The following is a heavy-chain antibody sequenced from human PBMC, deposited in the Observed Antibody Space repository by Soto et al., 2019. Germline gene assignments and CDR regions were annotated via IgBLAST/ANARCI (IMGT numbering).Heavy chain of an antibody. V-gene: IGHV3-30*18. D-gene: IGHD1-26*01. J-gene: IGHJ4*02. Sequence: QVHLVDSGETVVRPGGSLRLSCTGSGFTLGNYGRTWVRKAPAKGLEWVASTSYDGNNKYYADSLKGRFTISRDNSKKMVYLQMTSLGPEDTAVYYCAKGGGSARDFDYWGQGALVTVSS. CDR2: TSYDGNNK. CDR3: AKGGGSARDFDY. CDR1: GFTLGNYG.